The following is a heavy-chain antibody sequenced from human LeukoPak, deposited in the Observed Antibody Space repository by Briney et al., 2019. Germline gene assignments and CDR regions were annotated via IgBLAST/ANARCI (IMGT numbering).Heavy chain of an antibody. Sequence: GGSLRLSCAASGFTFSSYSMNWVRQAPGKGLEWVSYISSSSSTIYYADSVKGRFTISRDNAKNSLYLQMNSLRVEDTAVYYCAREERQGFDYWGQGTLVTVSS. J-gene: IGHJ4*02. CDR2: ISSSSSTI. CDR1: GFTFSSYS. D-gene: IGHD1-1*01. V-gene: IGHV3-48*04. CDR3: AREERQGFDY.